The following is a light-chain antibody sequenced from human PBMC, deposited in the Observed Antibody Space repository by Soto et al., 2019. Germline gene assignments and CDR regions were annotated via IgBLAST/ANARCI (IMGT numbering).Light chain of an antibody. CDR1: QSISTY. J-gene: IGKJ5*01. CDR2: DAS. CDR3: QQRNNWPS. V-gene: IGKV3-11*01. Sequence: EIVFTQSPATLSLSPGERATLSCRASQSISTYLAWYQQKPGQAPRLLIYDASNRATGIPARLSGSGSGTDFTLTISSLEPEDFAVYYCQQRNNWPSFGQGTRLEIK.